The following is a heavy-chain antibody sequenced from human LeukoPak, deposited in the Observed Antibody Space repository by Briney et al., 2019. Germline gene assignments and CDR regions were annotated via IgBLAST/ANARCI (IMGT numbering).Heavy chain of an antibody. CDR2: INVYGDTT. CDR1: GYTLSSYF. J-gene: IGHJ4*02. V-gene: IGHV1-46*01. Sequence: ASVKVSCKASGYTLSSYFIHWVPQAPGQGREYMGIINVYGDTTIYTQRFQGRITMTTDTSTRTDYMALRRLYSEDTAVYYCARESPSTYYFDYWGQGTLVTVSS. D-gene: IGHD1-1*01. CDR3: ARESPSTYYFDY.